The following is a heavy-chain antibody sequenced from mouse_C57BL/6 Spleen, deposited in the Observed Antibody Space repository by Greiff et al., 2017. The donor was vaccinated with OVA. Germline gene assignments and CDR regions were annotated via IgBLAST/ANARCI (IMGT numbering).Heavy chain of an antibody. D-gene: IGHD2-4*01. CDR1: GFNIKDYY. V-gene: IGHV14-2*01. CDR2: IDPEDGET. CDR3: ANHYDYDEGALYAMDY. J-gene: IGHJ4*01. Sequence: EVQLQESGAELVKPGASVKLSCTASGFNIKDYYMHWVKQRTEQGLEWIGRIDPEDGETKYAPKFQGKATITADTSSNTAYLQLSSLTSEDTAVYYCANHYDYDEGALYAMDYWGQGTSVTVSS.